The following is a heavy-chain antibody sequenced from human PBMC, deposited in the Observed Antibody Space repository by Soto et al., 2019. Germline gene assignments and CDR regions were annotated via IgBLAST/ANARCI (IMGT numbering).Heavy chain of an antibody. Sequence: PSETLSLTCAVYGGSFSGYYWSWIRQPPGKGLEWIGEINHSGSTNYNPSLKSRVTISVDTSKNQFSLKLSSVTAADTAVYYCASGGPRRYYYGSGSYYKDQRIFDYWGQGTLVTVSS. CDR3: ASGGPRRYYYGSGSYYKDQRIFDY. J-gene: IGHJ4*02. V-gene: IGHV4-34*01. CDR1: GGSFSGYY. D-gene: IGHD3-10*01. CDR2: INHSGST.